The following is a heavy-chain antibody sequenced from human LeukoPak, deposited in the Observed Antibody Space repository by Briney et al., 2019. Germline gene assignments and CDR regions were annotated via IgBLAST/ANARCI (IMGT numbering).Heavy chain of an antibody. CDR1: GGSISSSSYY. Sequence: PSETLSLTCTVSGGSISSSSYYWGWIRQPPGKGLEWIGRIYYSESTYYNPSLKSRVTISVDTSKNQFSLKLSSVTAADTAVYYCARDRSYYYDSSGYRGYFDYWGQGTLVTVSS. CDR3: ARDRSYYYDSSGYRGYFDY. V-gene: IGHV4-39*07. D-gene: IGHD3-22*01. J-gene: IGHJ4*02. CDR2: IYYSEST.